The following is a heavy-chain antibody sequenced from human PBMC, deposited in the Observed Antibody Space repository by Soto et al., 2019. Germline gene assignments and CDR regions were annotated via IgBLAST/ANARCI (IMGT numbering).Heavy chain of an antibody. CDR3: ARGIATGQLDP. J-gene: IGHJ5*02. D-gene: IGHD2-15*01. Sequence: GSVKVSWKACGYPFTRYTINWVRQAPGQRLEWMGWINPDNGNTKSSHKFQDRVIITRDTSASTAYMDLSSLRSEDTAVYYCARGIATGQLDPWGQGPMFTVSS. V-gene: IGHV1-3*01. CDR2: INPDNGNT. CDR1: GYPFTRYT.